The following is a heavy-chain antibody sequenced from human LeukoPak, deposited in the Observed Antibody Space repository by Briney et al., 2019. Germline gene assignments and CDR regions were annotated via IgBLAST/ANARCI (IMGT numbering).Heavy chain of an antibody. V-gene: IGHV3-23*01. CDR3: AKHGKIVVVPAAIDHAFDI. J-gene: IGHJ3*02. CDR2: ISGSGGDT. CDR1: GFTFSSYA. Sequence: PGGSLRLSCAASGFTFSSYAMNWVRQAPGKGLEWVSAISGSGGDTYYADSVKGRFTISRDNSKNTLYLQMNSLRAEDTAVYYCAKHGKIVVVPAAIDHAFDIWGQGTMVTVSS. D-gene: IGHD2-2*01.